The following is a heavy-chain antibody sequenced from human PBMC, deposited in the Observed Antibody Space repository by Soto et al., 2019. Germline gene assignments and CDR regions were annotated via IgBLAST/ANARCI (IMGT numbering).Heavy chain of an antibody. J-gene: IGHJ4*02. D-gene: IGHD3-3*01. CDR2: IIPILGIA. Sequence: GASVKVSCKASGGTFSSYTISWVRQAPGQGLEWMGRIIPILGIANYAQKFQGRVTITADKSTSTAYMELSSLRSEDTAVYYCARSTIFGVVINYFDYWGQGTLVTVSS. CDR1: GGTFSSYT. V-gene: IGHV1-69*02. CDR3: ARSTIFGVVINYFDY.